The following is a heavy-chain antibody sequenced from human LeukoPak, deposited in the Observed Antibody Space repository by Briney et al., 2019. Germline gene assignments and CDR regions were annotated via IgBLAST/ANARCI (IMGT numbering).Heavy chain of an antibody. CDR2: IYYSGST. D-gene: IGHD3-3*01. CDR1: GGSISSSTYY. Sequence: SETLSLTCTVSGGSISSSTYYWSWIRQPPGKGLEWIGYIYYSGSTNYNPSLKSRVTVSVDTSKNQFSLKLSSVTAADTAVYYCARLILWSGYYTDWGQGTLVTVSS. J-gene: IGHJ4*02. CDR3: ARLILWSGYYTD. V-gene: IGHV4-61*05.